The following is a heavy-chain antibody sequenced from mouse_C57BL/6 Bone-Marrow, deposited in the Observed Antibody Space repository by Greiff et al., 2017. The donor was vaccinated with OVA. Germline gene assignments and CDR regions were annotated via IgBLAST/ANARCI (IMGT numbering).Heavy chain of an antibody. V-gene: IGHV5-16*01. Sequence: EVQVVESEGGLVQPGSSMKLSCTASGFTFSDYYMAWVRQVPEKGLEWVANITYDGSSTYYLDSLKSRFIISRDNAKNILYLQMSRLKSEDTATYYCARVGLPAMDYWGQGTSVTVSS. CDR3: ARVGLPAMDY. CDR2: ITYDGSST. J-gene: IGHJ4*01. CDR1: GFTFSDYY. D-gene: IGHD2-4*01.